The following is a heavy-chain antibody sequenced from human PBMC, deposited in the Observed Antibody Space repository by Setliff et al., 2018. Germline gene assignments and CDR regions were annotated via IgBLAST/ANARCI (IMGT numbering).Heavy chain of an antibody. V-gene: IGHV4-59*04. CDR2: IYHSGTT. CDR3: AKDLRVGGITYYYYGMDV. CDR1: GGSISSHY. J-gene: IGHJ6*02. Sequence: SETLSLTCTVSGGSISSHYWGWIRQPPGKGLEWIGSIYHSGTTNYNPSLRSRVTMSIDTSKNQFSLKLSSVTAADTAVYYCAKDLRVGGITYYYYGMDVWGQGTTVTVSS. D-gene: IGHD3-16*01.